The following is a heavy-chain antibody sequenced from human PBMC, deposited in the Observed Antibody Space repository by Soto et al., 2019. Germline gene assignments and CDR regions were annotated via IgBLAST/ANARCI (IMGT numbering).Heavy chain of an antibody. V-gene: IGHV3-33*01. Sequence: QVQLVESGGGVVQPGRSLRLSCAASGFTFNNYGMHWVRQAPGKGLEWLAVIWNDGTNNYYANSVKGRFTISRDNSKNTLYLQMSSLRADDTAVYYCARRQIPPPTRGAANARGGMDVWGQGTTVTVSS. CDR1: GFTFNNYG. CDR2: IWNDGTNN. CDR3: ARRQIPPPTRGAANARGGMDV. D-gene: IGHD6-13*01. J-gene: IGHJ6*02.